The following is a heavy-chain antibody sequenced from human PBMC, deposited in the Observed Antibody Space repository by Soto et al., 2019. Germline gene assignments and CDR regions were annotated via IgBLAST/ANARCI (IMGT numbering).Heavy chain of an antibody. CDR1: GFTFSTYS. D-gene: IGHD4-4*01. J-gene: IGHJ4*02. V-gene: IGHV3-21*01. CDR3: AREGINNYNEYYFDS. CDR2: ISGSGNYT. Sequence: GGSLRLSCAASGFTFSTYSMNWVRQAPGKGLEWVSSISGSGNYTHYADFLRGRFTISRDNAKTSLYLQMNSLGAEDTAVYYCAREGINNYNEYYFDSWGQGTVVTVSS.